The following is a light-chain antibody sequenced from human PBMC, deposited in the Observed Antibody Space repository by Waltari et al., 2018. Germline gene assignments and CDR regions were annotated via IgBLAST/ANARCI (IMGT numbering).Light chain of an antibody. CDR2: AAS. J-gene: IGKJ1*01. Sequence: EIVLTQSPGTLSLSPGERATLSCRASQSISRYLAWYQQKPGQAPRLLIYAASSSATGIPDRFSGSGSGTDYSLTISRLEPEDVAVYYCQNHERLPAMFGQGTKVEIK. CDR1: QSISRY. CDR3: QNHERLPAM. V-gene: IGKV3-20*01.